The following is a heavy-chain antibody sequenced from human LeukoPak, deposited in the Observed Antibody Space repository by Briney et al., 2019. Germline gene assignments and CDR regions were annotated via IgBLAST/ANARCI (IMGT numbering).Heavy chain of an antibody. Sequence: PGGSLRLSCAASGFTFSSYWMHWVRQAPGKGLVWVSRINSDGSSTSYADSVKGRFTISSDNAKNTLYLQMNSLRAEDTAVYYCARGDVEMATITSLDYWGQGTLVTVSS. CDR2: INSDGSST. V-gene: IGHV3-74*01. D-gene: IGHD5-24*01. J-gene: IGHJ4*02. CDR1: GFTFSSYW. CDR3: ARGDVEMATITSLDY.